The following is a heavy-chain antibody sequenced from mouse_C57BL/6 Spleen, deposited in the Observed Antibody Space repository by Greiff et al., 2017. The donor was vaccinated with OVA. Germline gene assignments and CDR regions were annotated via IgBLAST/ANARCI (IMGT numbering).Heavy chain of an antibody. CDR1: GFTFSDYG. CDR3: ATPAY. Sequence: EVKLMESGGGLVKPGGSLKLSCAASGFTFSDYGMHWVRQAPEKGLEWVAYISSGSSTIYYADTVKGRFTISRDNAKNTLFLQMTSLRSEDTAMYYCATPAYWGQGTLVTVSA. CDR2: ISSGSSTI. V-gene: IGHV5-17*01. J-gene: IGHJ3*01.